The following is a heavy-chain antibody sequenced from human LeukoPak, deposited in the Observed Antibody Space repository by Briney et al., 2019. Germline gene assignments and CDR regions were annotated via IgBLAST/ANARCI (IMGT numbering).Heavy chain of an antibody. V-gene: IGHV3-23*01. Sequence: GGSLILSCAASGFTFSNYPMSWVRQAPGKGLEWVSSIGGSAGDTYYADSVKGRFTISRDNSKNTLYLQMNSLRAEDTAIYYCAHLSDEDLVHYWGQGTLVTVSS. CDR3: AHLSDEDLVHY. J-gene: IGHJ4*02. CDR2: IGGSAGDT. D-gene: IGHD3-10*01. CDR1: GFTFSNYP.